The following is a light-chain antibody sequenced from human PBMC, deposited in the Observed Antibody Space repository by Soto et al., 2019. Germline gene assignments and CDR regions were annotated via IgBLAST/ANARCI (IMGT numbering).Light chain of an antibody. CDR3: QQNAITPPWT. CDR1: QSVSRS. Sequence: QLTQSPSSLSASVGDRVIITCRASQSVSRSLNWYQQKAGQAPKLLIYAASTLHSGVPSRFSGSGSGTEFTLTISSLQPEDFATYYCQQNAITPPWTFGQGTKVDIK. V-gene: IGKV1-39*01. CDR2: AAS. J-gene: IGKJ1*01.